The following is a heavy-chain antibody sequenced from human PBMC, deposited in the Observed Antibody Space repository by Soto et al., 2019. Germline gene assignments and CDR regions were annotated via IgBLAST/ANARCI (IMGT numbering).Heavy chain of an antibody. D-gene: IGHD3-22*01. CDR1: GFTFSSYA. Sequence: EVQLLESGGGLVQPGGSLRLSCAASGFTFSSYAMSWVRQAPGKGLEWVSAISGSGGSTYYADSVRGRFTISRDNSKNTLYLQMNSLRAEDTAVYYCAKRTGQYYYDSSGYWAFDYWGQGTLVTVSS. V-gene: IGHV3-23*01. CDR2: ISGSGGST. CDR3: AKRTGQYYYDSSGYWAFDY. J-gene: IGHJ4*02.